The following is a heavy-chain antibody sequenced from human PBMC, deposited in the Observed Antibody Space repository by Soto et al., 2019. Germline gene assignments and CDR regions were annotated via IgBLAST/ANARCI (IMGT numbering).Heavy chain of an antibody. J-gene: IGHJ4*02. CDR3: AKASRITMIVVVIPFDY. CDR1: GFTFSSYG. V-gene: IGHV3-30*18. D-gene: IGHD3-22*01. CDR2: ISYDGSNK. Sequence: GGSLRLSCAASGFTFSSYGMHWVRQAPGKGLEWVAVISYDGSNKYYADSVKGRFTISRDNSKNTLYLQMNSLRAEDTAVYYCAKASRITMIVVVIPFDYWGQGTLVTVSS.